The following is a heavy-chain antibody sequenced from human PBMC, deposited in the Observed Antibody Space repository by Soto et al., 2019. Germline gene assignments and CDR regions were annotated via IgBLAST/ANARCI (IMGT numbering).Heavy chain of an antibody. J-gene: IGHJ3*02. V-gene: IGHV4-30-2*01. CDR1: GGSISSGGYS. Sequence: PSETLSLTCAVSGGSISSGGYSWSWIRQPPGKGLEWIGYIYHSGSTYYNPSLKSRVTISVDRSKNQFSLKLSSVTAADTAVYYCARAFLGGSYLWGAFDIWGQGTMVTVS. CDR2: IYHSGST. CDR3: ARAFLGGSYLWGAFDI. D-gene: IGHD1-26*01.